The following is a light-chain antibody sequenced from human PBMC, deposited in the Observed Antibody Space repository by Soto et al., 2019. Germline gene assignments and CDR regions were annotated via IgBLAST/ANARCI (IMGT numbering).Light chain of an antibody. V-gene: IGKV3-15*01. CDR3: QQYNDWPPKRT. CDR1: QSITTN. J-gene: IGKJ1*01. Sequence: EVVMTQSPVTLSVSPGERATLSCRASQSITTNLAWYQQKPGQAPRILIYGASTRATGVPARFSGSGSGTQFTLTINSLQSEDFAVYYCQQYNDWPPKRTFGQGTRV. CDR2: GAS.